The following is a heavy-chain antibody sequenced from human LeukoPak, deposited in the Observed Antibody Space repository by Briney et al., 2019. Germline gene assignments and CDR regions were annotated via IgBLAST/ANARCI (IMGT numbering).Heavy chain of an antibody. J-gene: IGHJ3*02. Sequence: SETLSLTCTVSGGSISSVGYYWSWIRQHPGKGLEWIGYIYYSGSTYYNPSLKSRVTISVDTSKNQFSLKLSSVTAADTAVYYCARYCGGDCYAPKGAFDIWGQGTMVTVSS. CDR3: ARYCGGDCYAPKGAFDI. CDR2: IYYSGST. CDR1: GGSISSVGYY. V-gene: IGHV4-31*03. D-gene: IGHD2-21*02.